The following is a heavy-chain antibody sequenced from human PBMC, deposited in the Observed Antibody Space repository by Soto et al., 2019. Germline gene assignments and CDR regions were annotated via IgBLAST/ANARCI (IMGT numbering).Heavy chain of an antibody. CDR2: ISWNSGSI. Sequence: GGSLRLSCAASGFTFDDYAMHWVRQAPGKGLEWVSGISWNSGSIGYADSVKGRFTISRDNAKNSLYLQMNSLRAEDTALYYCAKEGLAVAGTGGAFDIWGQGTMVTVSS. CDR3: AKEGLAVAGTGGAFDI. J-gene: IGHJ3*02. CDR1: GFTFDDYA. V-gene: IGHV3-9*01. D-gene: IGHD6-19*01.